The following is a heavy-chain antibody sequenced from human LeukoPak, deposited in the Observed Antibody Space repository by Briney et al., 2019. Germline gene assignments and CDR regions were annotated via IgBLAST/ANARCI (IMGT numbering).Heavy chain of an antibody. Sequence: GGSLRLPCEVSGFSFSNFAMSWVRQAAGKGLEWVSAISGSGGSTYYAGSVQGRFTISRDNSKNTLYLQMNSLRAEDTAVYYCARDPGGAFDIWGQGTMITVSS. J-gene: IGHJ3*02. D-gene: IGHD2-15*01. V-gene: IGHV3-23*01. CDR1: GFSFSNFA. CDR2: ISGSGGST. CDR3: ARDPGGAFDI.